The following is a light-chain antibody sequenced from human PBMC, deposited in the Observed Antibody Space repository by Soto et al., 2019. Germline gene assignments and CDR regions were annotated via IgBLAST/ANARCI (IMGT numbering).Light chain of an antibody. J-gene: IGKJ2*01. CDR3: QQYGSSRET. Sequence: EIVLTQSPVTLSLSPGERATLSCRASQSVAGNSLAWYRHKPGQAPKLVIYGASSRSTGVPDSFVGSGSGTDFTLTISRLEPEDFAVYYCQQYGSSRETFGQGTKLEI. CDR1: QSVAGNS. V-gene: IGKV3-20*01. CDR2: GAS.